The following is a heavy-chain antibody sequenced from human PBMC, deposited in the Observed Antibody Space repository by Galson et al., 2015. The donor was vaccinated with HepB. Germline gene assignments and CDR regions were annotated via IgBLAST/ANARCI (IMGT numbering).Heavy chain of an antibody. CDR3: ARDDAVNFYFST. CDR1: GFPFKSYF. Sequence: SLRLSCAASGFPFKSYFMHWVRQAPGKGLVWVSRIDREGTTTNYADSVKGRFTVSRDNAKNTLYLQMDILRAEDTAVYFCARDDAVNFYFSTWGQGTLVSVSS. CDR2: IDREGTTT. D-gene: IGHD2/OR15-2a*01. J-gene: IGHJ5*02. V-gene: IGHV3-74*01.